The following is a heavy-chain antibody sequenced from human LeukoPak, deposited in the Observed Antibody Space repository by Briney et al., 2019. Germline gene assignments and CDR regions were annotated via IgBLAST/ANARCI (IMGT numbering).Heavy chain of an antibody. J-gene: IGHJ3*02. Sequence: GASVKVSCKASGYTFTSYGISWVRQAPGQGLESMGWISAYNGNTNYAQKLQGRVTMTTDTSTSTAYMELRSLRSDDTAVYYCARDEPQYYDILTGYHDAFDIWGQGTMVTVSS. CDR3: ARDEPQYYDILTGYHDAFDI. CDR1: GYTFTSYG. V-gene: IGHV1-18*04. D-gene: IGHD3-9*01. CDR2: ISAYNGNT.